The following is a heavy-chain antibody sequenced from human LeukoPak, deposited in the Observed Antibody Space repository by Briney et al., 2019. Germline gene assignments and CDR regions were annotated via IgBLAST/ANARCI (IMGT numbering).Heavy chain of an antibody. CDR1: GGTFSSYA. CDR3: ARDRVPYYDFWSGYSHPFDY. J-gene: IGHJ4*02. D-gene: IGHD3-3*01. CDR2: IIPIFGTA. V-gene: IGHV1-69*05. Sequence: ASVKVSCKASGGTFSSYAISWVRQAPGQGLEWMGGIIPIFGTANYAQKFQGRVTITTDESTSTAYMELSSLRSEDTAVYYCARDRVPYYDFWSGYSHPFDYWGQGALVTVSS.